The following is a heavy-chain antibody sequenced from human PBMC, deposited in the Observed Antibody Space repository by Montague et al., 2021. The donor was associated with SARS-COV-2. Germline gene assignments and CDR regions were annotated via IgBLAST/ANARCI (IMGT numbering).Heavy chain of an antibody. Sequence: SLRLSCAASGFTFRDYDMHWVRQVPGKGLEWVSGMSWNSGRIGYXDSVKGRFTISRDNAKNSVYLQMNSLRSEDTATYYCAKDGYYYGPGSRFDYWGQGTLVTVSS. J-gene: IGHJ4*02. CDR3: AKDGYYYGPGSRFDY. CDR1: GFTFRDYD. V-gene: IGHV3-9*01. CDR2: MSWNSGRI. D-gene: IGHD3-10*01.